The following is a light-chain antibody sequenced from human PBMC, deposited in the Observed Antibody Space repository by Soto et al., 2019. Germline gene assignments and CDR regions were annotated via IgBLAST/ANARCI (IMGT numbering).Light chain of an antibody. CDR2: GAS. CDR3: QQYGSAGT. J-gene: IGKJ1*01. CDR1: QTVSSNY. Sequence: ALTQSPGTLSSSPGERATLSCRASQTVSSNYLAWYQQKPGRAPRLLIYGASSRATGIPDRFSGSGSGTDFILTINSLEPEDFALYYCQQYGSAGTFGQGTKVDIK. V-gene: IGKV3-20*01.